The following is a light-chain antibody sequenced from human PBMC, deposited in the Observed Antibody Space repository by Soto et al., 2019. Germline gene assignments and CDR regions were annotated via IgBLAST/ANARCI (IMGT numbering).Light chain of an antibody. Sequence: VMTQSPATLSVSAGERATLSCRASQGVSNNLAWYQQKPGQAPRLLIYSASTRATGIPARFSGSGSGTEFTLPISSLQSEDSAAYYCQQFNNWPPLTFGRGTKVDVK. CDR1: QGVSNN. V-gene: IGKV3-15*01. J-gene: IGKJ4*01. CDR2: SAS. CDR3: QQFNNWPPLT.